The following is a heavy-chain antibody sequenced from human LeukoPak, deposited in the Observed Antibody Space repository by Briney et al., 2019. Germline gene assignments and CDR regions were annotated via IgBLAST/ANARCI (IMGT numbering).Heavy chain of an antibody. CDR1: GGSFSGYY. D-gene: IGHD3-22*01. V-gene: IGHV4-34*01. J-gene: IGHJ5*02. CDR3: ARGLPHYDSSGYYNDP. Sequence: PSETLSLTCAVYGGSFSGYYWSWIRQPPGKGLEWIGEINHSGSTNYNPSLKSRVTISVDTSKNQFSLKLSSVTAADTAVCYCARGLPHYDSSGYYNDPWGQGTLVTVSS. CDR2: INHSGST.